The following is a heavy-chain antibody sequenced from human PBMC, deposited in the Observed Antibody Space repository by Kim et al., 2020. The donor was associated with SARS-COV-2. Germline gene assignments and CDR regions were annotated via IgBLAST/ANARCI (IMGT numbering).Heavy chain of an antibody. V-gene: IGHV4-34*01. CDR3: ARVGPLDYGDLRYYFDY. D-gene: IGHD4-17*01. CDR2: INHSGST. CDR1: GGSFSGYY. Sequence: SETLSLTCAVYGGSFSGYYWSWIRQPPGKGLEWIGEINHSGSTNYNPSLKSRVTISVDTSKNQFSLKLSSVTAADTAVYYCARVGPLDYGDLRYYFDYWG. J-gene: IGHJ4*01.